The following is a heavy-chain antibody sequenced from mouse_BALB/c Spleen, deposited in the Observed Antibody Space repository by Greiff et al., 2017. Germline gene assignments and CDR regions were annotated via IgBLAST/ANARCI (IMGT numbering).Heavy chain of an antibody. CDR1: GYTFTSYW. J-gene: IGHJ3*01. Sequence: QVQLQQSGAELAKPGASVKMSCKASGYTFTSYWMHWVKQRPGQGLEWIGYINPSTGYTEYNQKFKDKATLTADKSSSTAYMQLSSLTSEDSAVYYCAREYDYDRDWFAYWGQGTLVTVSA. V-gene: IGHV1-7*01. D-gene: IGHD2-4*01. CDR2: INPSTGYT. CDR3: AREYDYDRDWFAY.